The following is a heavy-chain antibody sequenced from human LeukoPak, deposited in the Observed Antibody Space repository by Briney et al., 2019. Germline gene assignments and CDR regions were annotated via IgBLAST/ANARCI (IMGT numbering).Heavy chain of an antibody. CDR3: ASGPDDAFDI. J-gene: IGHJ3*02. CDR1: GFTFSGYW. V-gene: IGHV3-7*03. Sequence: GGSLRLSCAASGFTFSGYWMTWARQAPGKGLEWVANINPDGSRKYYVDSVKGRFTISRDNAKNSLYLQMNSLRVEETAVYYCASGPDDAFDIWGQGTMVTVSS. CDR2: INPDGSRK.